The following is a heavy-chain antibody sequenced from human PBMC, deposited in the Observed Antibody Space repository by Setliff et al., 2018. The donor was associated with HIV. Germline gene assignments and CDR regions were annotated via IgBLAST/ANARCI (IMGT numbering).Heavy chain of an antibody. CDR3: ARSGGDFWSGYPNWFDP. D-gene: IGHD3-3*01. CDR2: ISDSGGNT. J-gene: IGHJ5*02. V-gene: IGHV3-23*01. Sequence: GGSLRLSCAASGFTFSTYAMTWVRQAPGKGLEWVSGISDSGGNTYYADSVKGRFTISRDNSKNMLYLQMNSLRAEDTAVYYCARSGGDFWSGYPNWFDPWGQGTLVTVSS. CDR1: GFTFSTYA.